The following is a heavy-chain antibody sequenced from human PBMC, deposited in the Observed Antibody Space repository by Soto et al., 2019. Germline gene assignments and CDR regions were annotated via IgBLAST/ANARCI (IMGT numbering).Heavy chain of an antibody. CDR1: GYSFTNYG. CDR2: ISAFNGNT. CDR3: ARDRGVAPPVAGNTHYYYYLDV. Sequence: QDQLVQSGAEVKKPGASVTVSCKASGYSFTNYGITWVRQAPGQGLEWMGWISAFNGNTHYAQKVQGRVTITTDASTSTAYMGLRSLRSDDTAVYYCARDRGVAPPVAGNTHYYYYLDVWGKGTTVTVSS. J-gene: IGHJ6*03. D-gene: IGHD6-19*01. V-gene: IGHV1-18*01.